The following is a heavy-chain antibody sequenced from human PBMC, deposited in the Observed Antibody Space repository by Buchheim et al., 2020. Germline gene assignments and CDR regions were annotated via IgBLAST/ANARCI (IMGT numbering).Heavy chain of an antibody. CDR3: AKDIVVVPAVMDYYGLDV. J-gene: IGHJ6*02. V-gene: IGHV3-23*01. CDR1: GFTFSSYA. CDR2: ISGSGSST. Sequence: EVQLLESGGGLVQPGGSLRLSCAASGFTFSSYAMSWVRQAPGKGLEWVSAISGSGSSTYYADSVKGRFTISRDNSKNTLYLQMNSLRAEDTAVYYCAKDIVVVPAVMDYYGLDVWGQGTT. D-gene: IGHD2-2*01.